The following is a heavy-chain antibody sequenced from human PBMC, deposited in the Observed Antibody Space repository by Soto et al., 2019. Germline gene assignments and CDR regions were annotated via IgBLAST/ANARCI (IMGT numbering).Heavy chain of an antibody. D-gene: IGHD6-25*01. J-gene: IGHJ4*02. V-gene: IGHV4-39*01. Sequence: PSETLSLTCTVSGGSISSSSYYWGWIRQPPGKGLEWIGSIYYSGSTYYNPSLKSRVTISVDTSKNQFSLKLSSVTAADTAVYYCARHGYSIGSRNFDYWRQGTLVTVSS. CDR1: GGSISSSSYY. CDR3: ARHGYSIGSRNFDY. CDR2: IYYSGST.